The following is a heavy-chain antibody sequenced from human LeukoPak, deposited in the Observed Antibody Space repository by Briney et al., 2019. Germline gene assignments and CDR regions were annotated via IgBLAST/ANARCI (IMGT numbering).Heavy chain of an antibody. Sequence: PGGSLRLSCAVSGSTVSSNYMSWVRQAPGKGLEWVSVIYTGGTTYYADSVKGRFTISRDNSKNTLYLQMNSLRAEDTAVYYCARDGDDTSGYFSPFDYWGQGTLVTVSS. CDR3: ARDGDDTSGYFSPFDY. J-gene: IGHJ4*02. CDR2: IYTGGTT. D-gene: IGHD3-22*01. V-gene: IGHV3-53*01. CDR1: GSTVSSNY.